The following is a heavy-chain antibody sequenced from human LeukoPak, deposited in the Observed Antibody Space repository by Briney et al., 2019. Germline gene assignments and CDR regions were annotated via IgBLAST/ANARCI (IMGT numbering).Heavy chain of an antibody. D-gene: IGHD2-8*01. J-gene: IGHJ4*02. V-gene: IGHV3-30*18. CDR2: ISKDGSNK. Sequence: PGGSLRLSCAASGFTFISYGMHWVRQAPGKGLEWVAVISKDGSNKNYADSVKGRFIISRDNSRNTLYLQMNSLRAEDTAVYYCAKENGGYWGQGTLVTVSS. CDR1: GFTFISYG. CDR3: AKENGGY.